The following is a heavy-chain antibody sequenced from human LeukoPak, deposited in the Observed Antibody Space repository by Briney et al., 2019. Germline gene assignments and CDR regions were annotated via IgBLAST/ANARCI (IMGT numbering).Heavy chain of an antibody. V-gene: IGHV3-7*01. J-gene: IGHJ6*03. D-gene: IGHD2-2*01. CDR2: MKQDGTDK. Sequence: GGSLRLSCAASGFTFSSYSMNWVRQAPGKGLEWVANMKQDGTDKYYLDSVKGRFTISRDNAKNSLFLQMNSLRVEDTAVYFCARDQPLAVASWGYFYYYMDVWGKGTTVTVSS. CDR1: GFTFSSYS. CDR3: ARDQPLAVASWGYFYYYMDV.